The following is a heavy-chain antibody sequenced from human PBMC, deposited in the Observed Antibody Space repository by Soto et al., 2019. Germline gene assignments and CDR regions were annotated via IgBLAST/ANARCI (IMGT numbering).Heavy chain of an antibody. CDR3: ARAXGXXXXXINXXXVSYYYYYYMDV. J-gene: IGHJ6*03. CDR2: ISSSGSTI. CDR1: GFTFSDYY. V-gene: IGHV3-11*01. Sequence: GGSLRLSCAASGFTFSDYYMSWIRQAPGKGLEWVSYISSSGSTIYYADSVKGRFTISRDNAKNSLYLQMNSLRAEDTAVYYCARAXGXXXXXINXXXVSYYYYYYMDVWGKGTTVTVSS.